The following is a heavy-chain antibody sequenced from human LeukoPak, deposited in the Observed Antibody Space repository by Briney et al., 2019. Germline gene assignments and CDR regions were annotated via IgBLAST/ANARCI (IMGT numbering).Heavy chain of an antibody. CDR2: ISSSSSYI. CDR3: ARDLRTQWLPIDY. V-gene: IGHV3-21*01. CDR1: GFTFSIYS. J-gene: IGHJ4*02. Sequence: GGSLRLSCAASGFTFSIYSMNWVRQAPGKGLEWVSSISSSSSYIYYADSVKGRFTISRDNAKNSLYLQMNSLRAEDTAVYYCARDLRTQWLPIDYWGQGTLVTVSS. D-gene: IGHD3-22*01.